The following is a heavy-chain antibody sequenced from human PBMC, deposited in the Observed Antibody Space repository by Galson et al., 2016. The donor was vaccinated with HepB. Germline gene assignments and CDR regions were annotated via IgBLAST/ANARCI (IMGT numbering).Heavy chain of an antibody. CDR1: GFTFRTNA. CDR3: SKVSCSGPSCYHADNNKAGNYYVHYGLDV. Sequence: SLRLSCAASGFTFRTNAIYWVRQAPGQGLEWVSTISGNGDETYYSASVKGRFTISRDNSKNTLFLQMNSLRADDTAVYYCSKVSCSGPSCYHADNNKAGNYYVHYGLDVWGQGTTVTVSS. J-gene: IGHJ6*02. D-gene: IGHD2-2*01. V-gene: IGHV3-23*01. CDR2: ISGNGDET.